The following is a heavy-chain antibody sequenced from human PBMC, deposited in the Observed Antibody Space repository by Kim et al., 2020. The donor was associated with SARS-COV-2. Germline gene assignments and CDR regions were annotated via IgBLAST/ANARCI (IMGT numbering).Heavy chain of an antibody. CDR2: IYYSGST. V-gene: IGHV4-59*13. CDR3: ARVVYYDSSSGAFDI. D-gene: IGHD3-22*01. Sequence: SETLSLTCTVSGGSISSYYWSWIRQPPGKGLEWIGYIYYSGSTNYNPSLKSRVTISVDTSKNQFSLKLSSVTAADTAVYYCARVVYYDSSSGAFDIWGQGTMVTVSS. J-gene: IGHJ3*02. CDR1: GGSISSYY.